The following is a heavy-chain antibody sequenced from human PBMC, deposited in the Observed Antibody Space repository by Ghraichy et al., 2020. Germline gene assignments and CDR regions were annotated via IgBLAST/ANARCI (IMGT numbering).Heavy chain of an antibody. CDR3: ATGYCSGGSCYYYGMDV. V-gene: IGHV3-15*01. Sequence: GGSLRLSCAASGFTFSNAWMSWVRQAPGKGLEWVVLFKSKTDGGTTDYAAPVKGRFTISRDDSKNTLYLQMNSLKTEDTAVYYCATGYCSGGSCYYYGMDVWGQGTTVTVSS. J-gene: IGHJ6*02. CDR2: FKSKTDGGTT. D-gene: IGHD2-15*01. CDR1: GFTFSNAW.